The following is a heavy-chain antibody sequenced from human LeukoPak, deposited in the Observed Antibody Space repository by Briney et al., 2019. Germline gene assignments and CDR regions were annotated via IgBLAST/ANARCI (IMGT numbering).Heavy chain of an antibody. D-gene: IGHD6-13*01. CDR1: GFTFSSYA. J-gene: IGHJ6*03. V-gene: IGHV3-23*01. Sequence: GSLRLSCAASGFTFSSYAMSWVRQAPGKGLEWVSAISGSGGSTYYADSVKGRFTISRDNSKNTLYLQMNSLRAEDTAVYYCARGGSSWYSLGGYYYYMDVWGKGTTVTVSS. CDR3: ARGGSSWYSLGGYYYYMDV. CDR2: ISGSGGST.